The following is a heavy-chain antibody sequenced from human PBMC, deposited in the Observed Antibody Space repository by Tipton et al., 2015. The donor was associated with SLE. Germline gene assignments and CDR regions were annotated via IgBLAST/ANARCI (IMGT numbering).Heavy chain of an antibody. D-gene: IGHD2-2*01. CDR3: VRGLPYQYYYYLDV. Sequence: TLSLTCTVSGASISSSSYYWVWFRQPPGKGLEWTGSVYYSGSTSYNPSLKSRVTISIDTSKRQFSLQLSSVTAADTAVYYCVRGLPYQYYYYLDVWGKGTTVTVSS. V-gene: IGHV4-39*07. CDR2: VYYSGST. J-gene: IGHJ6*03. CDR1: GASISSSSYY.